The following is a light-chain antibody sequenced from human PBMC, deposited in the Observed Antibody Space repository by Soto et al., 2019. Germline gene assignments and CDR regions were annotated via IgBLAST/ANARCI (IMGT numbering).Light chain of an antibody. CDR1: QSVSSN. V-gene: IGKV3-15*01. CDR3: QQYNNWPPGT. Sequence: EIVMTQSPATLSVSPGERATLSCRASQSVSSNLAWYQQKPGQAPRLLIYGASTRATGIPARFSGSGSGTEFXXTXSSXXSEDFAVYYCQQYNNWPPGTFGQGTKVEIK. J-gene: IGKJ1*01. CDR2: GAS.